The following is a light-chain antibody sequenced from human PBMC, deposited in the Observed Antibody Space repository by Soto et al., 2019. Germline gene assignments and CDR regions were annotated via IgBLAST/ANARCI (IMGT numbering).Light chain of an antibody. CDR1: QSISNY. CDR2: AAS. V-gene: IGKV1-39*01. J-gene: IGKJ4*01. Sequence: IQMTQSPSSLSASVGDRVTITCRAGQSISNYLNWYQQKPGKAPKLLIYAASTLESGVPSRFSGSGSGTEFTLTISSLQPDDFATYYCQQSYSTLSLTFGGGTKVEIK. CDR3: QQSYSTLSLT.